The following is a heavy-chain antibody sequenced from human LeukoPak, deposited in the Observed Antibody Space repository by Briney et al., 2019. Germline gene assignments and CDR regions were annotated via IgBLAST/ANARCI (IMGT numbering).Heavy chain of an antibody. CDR3: AREKIITTQNHYYGMDV. CDR1: GFTFSSYW. CDR2: IKQDGSEK. V-gene: IGHV3-7*03. J-gene: IGHJ6*02. Sequence: GGSLRLSCAASGFTFSSYWMSWVRQAPGKGLEWVANIKQDGSEKYYVDSVKGRFTISRDSAKNSLYLQMNSLRAEDTAVYYCAREKIITTQNHYYGMDVWGQGTTVTVSS. D-gene: IGHD3-3*01.